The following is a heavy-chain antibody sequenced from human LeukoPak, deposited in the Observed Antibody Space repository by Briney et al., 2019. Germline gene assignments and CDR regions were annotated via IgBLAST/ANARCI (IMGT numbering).Heavy chain of an antibody. CDR1: GGSISSIIYY. D-gene: IGHD1-26*01. CDR2: IYYSGST. Sequence: TSETLSLTCTVSGGSISSIIYYWGWIRQPPGKGLEWIGTIYYSGSTYYNLSLKSRVTISVDTSRNQFSLKLRSVTAADTAVYYCARGGYSGKDNYFDYWGQGTLVTVSS. CDR3: ARGGYSGKDNYFDY. V-gene: IGHV4-39*01. J-gene: IGHJ4*02.